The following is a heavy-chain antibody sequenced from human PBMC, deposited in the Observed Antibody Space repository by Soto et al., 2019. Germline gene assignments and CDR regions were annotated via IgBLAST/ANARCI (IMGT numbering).Heavy chain of an antibody. V-gene: IGHV1-69*13. CDR1: GGTFSSYA. D-gene: IGHD5-18*01. Sequence: ASVKVSCKASGGTFSSYAISWVRQAPGQGLEWMGGIIPIFGTANYAQKFQGRVTITADESTSTAYMELSSLRSEDTAVCYCARDKNSYGYFDYWGQGTLVTVSS. J-gene: IGHJ4*02. CDR3: ARDKNSYGYFDY. CDR2: IIPIFGTA.